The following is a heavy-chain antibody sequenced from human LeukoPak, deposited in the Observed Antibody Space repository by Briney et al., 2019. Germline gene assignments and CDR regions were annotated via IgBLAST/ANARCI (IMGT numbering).Heavy chain of an antibody. CDR3: ARDPTVDTAMAGGDY. V-gene: IGHV3-30*03. CDR2: ISYHGSNK. J-gene: IGHJ4*02. D-gene: IGHD5-18*01. CDR1: GFTFTTSG. Sequence: GGSLRLSCAASGFTFTTSGMHWVRQAPGKGLEWLTVISYHGSNKYYADSVKGRFTISRDNSKNTLYLQMNSLRAEDTAVYYCARDPTVDTAMAGGDYWGQGTLVTVSS.